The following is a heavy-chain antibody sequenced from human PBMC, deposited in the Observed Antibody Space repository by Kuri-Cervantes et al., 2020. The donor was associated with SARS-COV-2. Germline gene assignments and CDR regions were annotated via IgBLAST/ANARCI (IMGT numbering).Heavy chain of an antibody. V-gene: IGHV1-46*03. D-gene: IGHD3-10*01. Sequence: ASVKVSCKASGYTFTSYYMHWVRQAPGQGLEWMGIINPSGGSTSYAQKFQGRVTMTRETSTSTVYMELSSLRSEDTAVYYCASDFRGRVTLFEGSYSLSPDFDIWGQGTMATVSS. CDR3: ASDFRGRVTLFEGSYSLSPDFDI. CDR1: GYTFTSYY. CDR2: INPSGGST. J-gene: IGHJ3*02.